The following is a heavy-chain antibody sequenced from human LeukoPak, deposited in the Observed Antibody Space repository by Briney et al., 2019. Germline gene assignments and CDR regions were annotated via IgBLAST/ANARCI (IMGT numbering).Heavy chain of an antibody. Sequence: VASVKVSCKASGGTFSSYAISWVRQAPGQGLEWMGGIIPIFGTANYAQKFQGRVTITADESTSTAYMELSSLRSEDTAVYYCARDTVDRLSRSSWYWFDPWGQGTLVTVSS. CDR1: GGTFSSYA. CDR3: ARDTVDRLSRSSWYWFDP. D-gene: IGHD6-13*01. J-gene: IGHJ5*02. CDR2: IIPIFGTA. V-gene: IGHV1-69*13.